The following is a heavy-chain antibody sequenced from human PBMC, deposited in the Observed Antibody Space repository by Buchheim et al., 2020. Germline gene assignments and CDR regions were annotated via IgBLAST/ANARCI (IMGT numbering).Heavy chain of an antibody. V-gene: IGHV4-59*01. Sequence: QVQLQESGPGLVKPSETLSLTCTVSGGSISSYYWSWVRQPPGKGLEWIGYVYDSGSTTYNRSLKSRITMSIDTSKQQFSLNLRSVTAADTAVYYCSGEERGGWRFDYWGQG. D-gene: IGHD6-19*01. CDR2: VYDSGST. J-gene: IGHJ4*02. CDR1: GGSISSYY. CDR3: SGEERGGWRFDY.